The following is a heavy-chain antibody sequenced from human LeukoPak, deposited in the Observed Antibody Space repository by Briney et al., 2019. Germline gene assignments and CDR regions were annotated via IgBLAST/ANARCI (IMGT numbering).Heavy chain of an antibody. CDR3: ARDGGPGAFDI. CDR1: GYTFTSYG. CDR2: MNPNSGNT. D-gene: IGHD4-23*01. V-gene: IGHV1-8*03. J-gene: IGHJ3*02. Sequence: ASVKVSCKASGYTFTSYGISWVRQAPGQGLEWMGWMNPNSGNTGYAQKFQGRVTITRNTSISTAYMELSSLRSEDTAVYYCARDGGPGAFDIWGQGTMVTVSS.